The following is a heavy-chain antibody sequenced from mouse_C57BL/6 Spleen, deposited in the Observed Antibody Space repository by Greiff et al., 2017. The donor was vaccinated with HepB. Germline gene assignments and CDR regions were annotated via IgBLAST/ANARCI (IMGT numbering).Heavy chain of an antibody. J-gene: IGHJ3*01. Sequence: QVHVKQSGAELVRPGASVTLSCKASGYTFTDYEMHWVKQTPVHGLEWIGAIDPETGGTAYNQKFKGKAILTADKSSSTAYMELRSLTSEDSAVYYCTRDWARAYWGQGTLVTVSA. CDR2: IDPETGGT. CDR3: TRDWARAY. CDR1: GYTFTDYE. V-gene: IGHV1-15*01. D-gene: IGHD4-1*01.